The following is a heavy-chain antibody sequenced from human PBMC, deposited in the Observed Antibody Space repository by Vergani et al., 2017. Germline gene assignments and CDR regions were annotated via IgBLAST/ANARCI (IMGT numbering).Heavy chain of an antibody. V-gene: IGHV3-30-3*01. Sequence: QVQLVESGGGVVQPGRSLRLSCAASGFTFSSHAMHWVRQAPGKGLEWVAVISYDGSNKYYADSVKGRFTISRDNSKNTLYLQMNSLRAEDTAVYYCARTGTTVVAYGYFDLWGRGTLVTVSS. J-gene: IGHJ2*01. CDR3: ARTGTTVVAYGYFDL. CDR1: GFTFSSHA. CDR2: ISYDGSNK. D-gene: IGHD4-23*01.